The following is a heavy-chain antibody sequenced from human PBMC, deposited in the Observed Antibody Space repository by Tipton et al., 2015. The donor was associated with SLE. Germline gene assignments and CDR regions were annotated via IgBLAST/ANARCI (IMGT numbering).Heavy chain of an antibody. J-gene: IGHJ4*02. CDR1: GFTFSSNG. V-gene: IGHV3-30*02. CDR3: AKDNPVLHF. CDR2: MRCDGTNK. Sequence: QLVQSGGGVVQPGGSLRLSCAASGFTFSSNGMHWVRQAPGKGLEWVAFMRCDGTNKYTTFYGDSVTGRFAISRDNSKNTVYLEMNSLRPGDTAVYYCAKDNPVLHFWGQGTLVTVSS.